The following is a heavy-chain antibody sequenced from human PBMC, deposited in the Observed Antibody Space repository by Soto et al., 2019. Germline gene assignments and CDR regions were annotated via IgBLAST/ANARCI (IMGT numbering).Heavy chain of an antibody. CDR2: IFYTGST. J-gene: IGHJ4*02. CDR3: ARVKATLYRHYYFDY. Sequence: SETLSLTCSVSGGTINSGDYFWSWIRQPPGKGLEWIGSIFYTGSTYYSPSLKSRASMSIDTSKNLFSLRLSSLTAADTAVYFCARVKATLYRHYYFDYWGQGTPVTVSS. V-gene: IGHV4-30-4*01. CDR1: GGTINSGDYF. D-gene: IGHD5-12*01.